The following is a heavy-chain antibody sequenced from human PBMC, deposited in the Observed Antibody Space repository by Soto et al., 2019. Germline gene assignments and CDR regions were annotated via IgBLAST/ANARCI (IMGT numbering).Heavy chain of an antibody. J-gene: IGHJ6*02. Sequence: PGESLKISCKGSGYSFPNYWIGWVRQMPGKGLEWMGIIYPADSDTRYSPSFQGQVTISADKSIDTAYVQWSSLKASDTAMYYCARQVSRRYFVFLAYSYCMDVRCQRT. D-gene: IGHD3-9*01. CDR3: ARQVSRRYFVFLAYSYCMDV. V-gene: IGHV5-51*01. CDR2: IYPADSDT. CDR1: GYSFPNYW.